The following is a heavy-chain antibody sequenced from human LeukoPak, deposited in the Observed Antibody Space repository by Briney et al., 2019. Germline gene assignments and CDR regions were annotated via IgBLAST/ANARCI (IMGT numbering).Heavy chain of an antibody. V-gene: IGHV3-23*01. CDR1: RFTFSSYA. J-gene: IGHJ4*02. D-gene: IGHD6-19*01. Sequence: SGGSLRLSCAASRFTFSSYAMSWVRQAPGKGLEWVSAISGSGGSTYYADSVKGRFTISRDNSKNTLYLQMNSLRAEDTAVYYCAKPGSGWYRVYYFDYWGQGTLVTVSS. CDR3: AKPGSGWYRVYYFDY. CDR2: ISGSGGST.